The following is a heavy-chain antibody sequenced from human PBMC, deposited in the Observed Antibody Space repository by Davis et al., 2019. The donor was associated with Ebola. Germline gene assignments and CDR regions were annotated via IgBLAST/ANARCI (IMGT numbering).Heavy chain of an antibody. CDR3: ARGGQLIILNWFDP. CDR2: IHHSGST. Sequence: PSETLSLTCTVSGYSISSGFNWGWIRQSPGKGLEWIGSIHHSGSTYYNPSLKSRVTISLDTSMRQFSLTLTSVAAADTAVYYCARGGQLIILNWFDPWGQGTLVTVSS. CDR1: GYSISSGFN. D-gene: IGHD2-2*01. J-gene: IGHJ5*02. V-gene: IGHV4-38-2*02.